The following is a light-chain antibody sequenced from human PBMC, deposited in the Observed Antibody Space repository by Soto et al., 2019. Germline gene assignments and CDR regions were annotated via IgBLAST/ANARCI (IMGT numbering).Light chain of an antibody. Sequence: DIQRTQSPSSLSASVGDRVTIACRASQSISSYINWYQQKPGKAPNLLIYTASSLESGVPSRFSGSGSGTDFTLTITSLQPEDFATYFCQQSYSRPRTFGRGTKVDI. CDR3: QQSYSRPRT. CDR2: TAS. J-gene: IGKJ1*01. CDR1: QSISSY. V-gene: IGKV1-39*01.